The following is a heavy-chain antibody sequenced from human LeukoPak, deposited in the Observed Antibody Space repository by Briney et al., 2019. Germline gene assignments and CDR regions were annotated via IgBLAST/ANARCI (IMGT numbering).Heavy chain of an antibody. D-gene: IGHD3-22*01. CDR3: ARDPTAYYDSSGYYLNTIDF. Sequence: SETLPLTCTVSGGSIRSYYWSWIRQPPGKGLEWIGYIYYSGSTNYNPSLKSRVTISVDTSKNQFSLKLSSVTAADTAVYYCARDPTAYYDSSGYYLNTIDFWGQGTLVTVSS. CDR2: IYYSGST. J-gene: IGHJ4*02. V-gene: IGHV4-59*01. CDR1: GGSIRSYY.